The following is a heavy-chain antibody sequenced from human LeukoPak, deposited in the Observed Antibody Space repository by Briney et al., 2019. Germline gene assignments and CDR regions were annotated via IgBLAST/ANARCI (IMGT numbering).Heavy chain of an antibody. Sequence: GGSLRLSCAASRFTFSNYALSEVRQAPGKGLEWIGRIQGGGTTDYAAPVKGRFTISRDDSKATLYLQMNSLKTEDTAIYYRTTVTHFYLGGQGILVTVSS. CDR3: TTVTHFYL. J-gene: IGHJ4*02. CDR1: RFTFSNYA. V-gene: IGHV3-15*01. D-gene: IGHD2/OR15-2a*01. CDR2: IQGGGTT.